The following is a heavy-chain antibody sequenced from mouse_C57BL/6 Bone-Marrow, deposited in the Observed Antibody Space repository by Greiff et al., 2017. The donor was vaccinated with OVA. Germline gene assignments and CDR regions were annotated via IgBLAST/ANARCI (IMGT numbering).Heavy chain of an antibody. V-gene: IGHV1-81*01. CDR1: GYTFTSYG. D-gene: IGHD1-1*01. CDR3: ARGDYYGSSYLYWYFDV. J-gene: IGHJ1*03. Sequence: QVHVKQSGAELARPGASVKLSCKASGYTFTSYGISWVKQRTGQGLEWIGEIYPRSGNTYYNEKFKGKATLTADKSSSTAYMELRSLTSEDSAVYFCARGDYYGSSYLYWYFDVWGTGTTVTVSS. CDR2: IYPRSGNT.